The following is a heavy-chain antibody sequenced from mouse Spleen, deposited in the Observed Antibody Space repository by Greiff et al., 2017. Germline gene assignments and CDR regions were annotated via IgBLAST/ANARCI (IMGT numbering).Heavy chain of an antibody. CDR2: ISSGGSYT. Sequence: EVQLVESGGGLVKPGGSLKLSCAASGFTFSSYAMSWVRQTPEKRLEWVATISSGGSYTYYPDSVKGRFTISRDNAKNTLYLQMSSLRSEDTAMYYCARLTTTGFAYWGQGTLVTVSA. J-gene: IGHJ3*01. CDR1: GFTFSSYA. CDR3: ARLTTTGFAY. V-gene: IGHV5-9-3*01. D-gene: IGHD2-12*01.